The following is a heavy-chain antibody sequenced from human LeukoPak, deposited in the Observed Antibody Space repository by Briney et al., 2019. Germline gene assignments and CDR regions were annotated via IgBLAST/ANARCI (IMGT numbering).Heavy chain of an antibody. CDR1: GFTFSSYG. Sequence: PGGSLTLSCAASGFTFSSYGMHWVRQAPGKGLEWVAVIWYDGSNKYYADSVKGRFTISRDNSKNTLYLQMNSLRAEGTAVYYCAKEMKVQWLSTYYFDYWGQGTLVTVSS. D-gene: IGHD6-19*01. V-gene: IGHV3-33*06. CDR2: IWYDGSNK. CDR3: AKEMKVQWLSTYYFDY. J-gene: IGHJ4*02.